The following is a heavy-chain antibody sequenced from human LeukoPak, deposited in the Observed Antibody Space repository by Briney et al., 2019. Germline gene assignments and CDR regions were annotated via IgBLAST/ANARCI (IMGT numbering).Heavy chain of an antibody. D-gene: IGHD6-6*01. V-gene: IGHV3-74*01. CDR3: ARGYGSSRGWY. CDR2: INSDGSST. J-gene: IGHJ4*02. Sequence: GGSLRLSCAASGFTFSSYWMHWVRQAPGKGLVWVSRINSDGSSTSDADSVRGRFTISRDNAKNTLYLQMNSLRAEDTAVYYCARGYGSSRGWYWGQGTLVTVSS. CDR1: GFTFSSYW.